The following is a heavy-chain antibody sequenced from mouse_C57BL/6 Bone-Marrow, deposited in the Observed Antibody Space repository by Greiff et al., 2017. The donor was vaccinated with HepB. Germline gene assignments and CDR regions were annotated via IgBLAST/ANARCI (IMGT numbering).Heavy chain of an antibody. CDR1: GYTFPSYW. V-gene: IGHV1-50*01. Sequence: QVQLKQPGAELVKPGASVKLSCKASGYTFPSYWMQWVKQRPGQGLEWIGEIDPSDSYTNYNQKFKGKATLTVDTSSSTAYMQLSSLTSEDSAVYYCARKGIYYDYDWFAYWGQGTLVTVSA. J-gene: IGHJ3*01. CDR3: ARKGIYYDYDWFAY. CDR2: IDPSDSYT. D-gene: IGHD2-4*01.